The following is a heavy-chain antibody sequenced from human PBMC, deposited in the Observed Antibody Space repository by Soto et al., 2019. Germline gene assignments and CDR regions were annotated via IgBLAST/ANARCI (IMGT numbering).Heavy chain of an antibody. CDR3: AKDKGSSIYYGMDV. V-gene: IGHV3-30*18. Sequence: PGGSLRLSCAASGFTFSSYGMHWVRQAPGKGLEWVAVISYDGSNKYYADSVKGRFTISRDNSENTLYLQMNSLRAEDTAVYYCAKDKGSSIYYGMDVWGQGTTVTVSS. CDR2: ISYDGSNK. CDR1: GFTFSSYG. D-gene: IGHD2-2*01. J-gene: IGHJ6*02.